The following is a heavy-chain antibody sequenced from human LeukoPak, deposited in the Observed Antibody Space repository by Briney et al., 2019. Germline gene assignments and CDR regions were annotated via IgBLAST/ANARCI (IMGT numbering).Heavy chain of an antibody. J-gene: IGHJ4*02. D-gene: IGHD7-27*01. CDR3: TRDRWGKYYFDY. V-gene: IGHV3-11*01. CDR2: ISSSATTI. Sequence: GGSLRLSCATSGFPFSDLYMSWIRQAPGKGLEWVSYISSSATTIYYADSVKGRFTISRDNAKNSLYLQMNNLRAEDTAVYYCTRDRWGKYYFDYWGQGTLVTVSS. CDR1: GFPFSDLY.